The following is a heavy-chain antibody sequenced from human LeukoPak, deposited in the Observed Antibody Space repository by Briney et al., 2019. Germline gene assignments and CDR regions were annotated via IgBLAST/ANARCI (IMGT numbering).Heavy chain of an antibody. CDR1: GFTFSSYA. Sequence: GGSLRLSCAASGFTFSSYAMHWVRQARGKGLEWVAVISYDGSNKYYADSVKGRFTISRDNSKNTLYLQMNSLRAEDTAVYYCARAHEPYDSSGYFDYWGQGTLVTVSS. CDR3: ARAHEPYDSSGYFDY. J-gene: IGHJ4*02. CDR2: ISYDGSNK. V-gene: IGHV3-30*04. D-gene: IGHD3-22*01.